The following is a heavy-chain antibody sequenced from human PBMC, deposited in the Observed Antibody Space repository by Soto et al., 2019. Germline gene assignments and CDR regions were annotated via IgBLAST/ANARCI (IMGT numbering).Heavy chain of an antibody. J-gene: IGHJ6*02. CDR2: ISHDGSNK. V-gene: IGHV3-30*18. D-gene: IGHD6-13*01. CDR3: AKDLRIAADYYYYGMDV. Sequence: GGSLRLSCAASGFTFSSYGMHWVRQAPGKGLEWVAVISHDGSNKYYADSVKGRFTISRDNSKNTLYLQMNSLRAEDTAVYYCAKDLRIAADYYYYGMDVWGQGTTVTVSS. CDR1: GFTFSSYG.